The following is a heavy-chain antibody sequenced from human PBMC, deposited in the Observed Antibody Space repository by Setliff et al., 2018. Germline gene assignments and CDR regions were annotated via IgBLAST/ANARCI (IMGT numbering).Heavy chain of an antibody. CDR1: GGSFSTYY. V-gene: IGHV4-34*01. J-gene: IGHJ4*02. CDR2: INHSGST. Sequence: SETLSLTCAVYGGSFSTYYWIWIRQPPGKGLEWIGEINHSGSTNYNPSLKSRVTISVDTSKNQFSLKVTSVTAADTAVYYCARGRGAIDYWGQGTLVTVSS. CDR3: ARGRGAIDY. D-gene: IGHD1-26*01.